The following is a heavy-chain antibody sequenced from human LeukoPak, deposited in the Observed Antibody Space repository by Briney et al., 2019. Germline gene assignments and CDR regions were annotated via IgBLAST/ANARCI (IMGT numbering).Heavy chain of an antibody. CDR3: ARVVHGRYFDWTYYYYMDV. D-gene: IGHD3-9*01. V-gene: IGHV3-7*01. CDR2: IKQDGSEK. CDR1: GFTLSSYW. Sequence: PGGSLRLSCAASGFTLSSYWMSWVRQAPGKGLEWVANIKQDGSEKYYVDSVKGRFTISRDNAKNSLYLQMNSLRAEDTAVYYCARVVHGRYFDWTYYYYMDVWGKGTTVTVSS. J-gene: IGHJ6*03.